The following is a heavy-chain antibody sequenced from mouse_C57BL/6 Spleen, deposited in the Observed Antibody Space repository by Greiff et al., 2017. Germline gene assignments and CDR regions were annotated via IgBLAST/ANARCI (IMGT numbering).Heavy chain of an antibody. CDR2: IYPGDGDT. J-gene: IGHJ1*03. CDR3: AREVTTVVDWYFDV. V-gene: IGHV1-80*01. Sequence: QVQLQQSGAELVKPGASVKISCKASGYAFSSYWMHWVKQRPGKGLEWIGQIYPGDGDTNYNGKFKGKATLTADKSSSTAYMQLSSLTSEDSAVYFCAREVTTVVDWYFDVWGTGTTVTVSS. D-gene: IGHD1-1*01. CDR1: GYAFSSYW.